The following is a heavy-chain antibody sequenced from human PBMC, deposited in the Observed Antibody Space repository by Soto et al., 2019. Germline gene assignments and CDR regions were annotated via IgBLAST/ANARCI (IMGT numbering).Heavy chain of an antibody. CDR2: IYYSGST. Sequence: SETLSLTCTVSGGSISSGGYYWSWIRQHPGKGLEWIGYIYYSGSTYYNPSLKSRVTISVDTSKNQFSLKLSSVTAADTAVYYCARVRLGTGTTLTFDYWGQGTLVTVSS. V-gene: IGHV4-31*03. D-gene: IGHD1-7*01. CDR3: ARVRLGTGTTLTFDY. CDR1: GGSISSGGYY. J-gene: IGHJ4*02.